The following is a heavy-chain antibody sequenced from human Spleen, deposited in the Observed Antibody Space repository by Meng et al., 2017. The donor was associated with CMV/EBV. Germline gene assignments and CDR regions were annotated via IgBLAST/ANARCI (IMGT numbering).Heavy chain of an antibody. D-gene: IGHD3-10*01. CDR2: IIPIFGTA. Sequence: SVKVSCKASGGTFSSYAISWVRQAPGQGLEWMGGIIPIFGTANYAQKFQGRVTMTTDESTSTAYMELSSLRSEDTAVYYCAREITSVRGIITLYPVTKSEPYYFDYWGQGTLVTVSS. J-gene: IGHJ4*02. CDR1: GGTFSSYA. CDR3: AREITSVRGIITLYPVTKSEPYYFDY. V-gene: IGHV1-69*05.